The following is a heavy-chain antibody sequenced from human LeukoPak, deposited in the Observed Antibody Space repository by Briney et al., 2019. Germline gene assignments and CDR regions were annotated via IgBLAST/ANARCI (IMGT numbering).Heavy chain of an antibody. CDR2: IIPIFGTA. J-gene: IGHJ6*02. Sequence: EASVTVSCKASGGTFSSYAISWVRQAPGQGLEWMGGIIPIFGTANYAQKFQGRVTITADESTSTAYMELSSLRSEDTAVYYCARDRYYYGSGSYLWYYYGMDVWGQGTTVTVSS. V-gene: IGHV1-69*13. CDR1: GGTFSSYA. D-gene: IGHD3-10*01. CDR3: ARDRYYYGSGSYLWYYYGMDV.